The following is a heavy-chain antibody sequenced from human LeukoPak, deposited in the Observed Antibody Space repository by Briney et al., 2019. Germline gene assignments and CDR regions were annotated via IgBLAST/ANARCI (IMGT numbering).Heavy chain of an antibody. CDR3: ARDNLHGSGNYRIFFYLYGLDV. V-gene: IGHV3-43*02. CDR2: VSGDGGTR. D-gene: IGHD3-10*01. Sequence: GGSLRLSCAAAGFTFENYAMHWVRHAPGKGLEWVSVVSGDGGTRYCADSVKGRFTVSRDNSKKSLYLEMKSLNSADTALYFCARDNLHGSGNYRIFFYLYGLDVWGQGTTVTVSS. J-gene: IGHJ6*02. CDR1: GFTFENYA.